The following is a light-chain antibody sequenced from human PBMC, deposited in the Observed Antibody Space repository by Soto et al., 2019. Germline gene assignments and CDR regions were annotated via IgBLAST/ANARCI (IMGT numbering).Light chain of an antibody. CDR3: QQYNNWHPWT. J-gene: IGKJ1*01. CDR2: GAS. Sequence: ETLMTQSPFTLSVSAGDTATLSCRASQRVSNHFAWYQQKPGQAPRLLIYGASTRATGIPARFSGSGSGTEFTLTISSLQYEDFAAYYCQQYNNWHPWTFGQGTKVDIK. CDR1: QRVSNH. V-gene: IGKV3-15*01.